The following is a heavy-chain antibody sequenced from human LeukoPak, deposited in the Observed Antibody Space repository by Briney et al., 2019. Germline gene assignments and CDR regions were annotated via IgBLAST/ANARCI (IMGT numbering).Heavy chain of an antibody. V-gene: IGHV4-61*01. CDR2: IYYSGST. CDR3: ARGRRPAGFSARYYFDF. Sequence: PSETLSLTCTVSGGSISSSSYYWSWIRQPPGKGLEWIGYIYYSGSTDYNPSLKSRVTISLDMSQTQFSLKLTSVTAADTAVYYCARGRRPAGFSARYYFDFWDQGTLVPVSS. CDR1: GGSISSSSYY. J-gene: IGHJ4*02.